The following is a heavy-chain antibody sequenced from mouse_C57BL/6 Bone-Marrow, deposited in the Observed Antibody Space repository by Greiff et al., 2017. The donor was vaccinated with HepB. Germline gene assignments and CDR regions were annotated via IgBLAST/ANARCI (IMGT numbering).Heavy chain of an antibody. V-gene: IGHV1-69*01. CDR1: GYTFTSYW. J-gene: IGHJ1*03. CDR2: IDPSDSYT. Sequence: VQLQQPGAELVMPGASVKLSCKASGYTFTSYWMHWVKQRPGQGLEWIGEIDPSDSYTNYNQKFKGKSTLTVDKSSSTVYMQLSSLTSEDSAVYYCARFITTVVATHWYFDVWGTGTTVTVSS. CDR3: ARFITTVVATHWYFDV. D-gene: IGHD1-1*01.